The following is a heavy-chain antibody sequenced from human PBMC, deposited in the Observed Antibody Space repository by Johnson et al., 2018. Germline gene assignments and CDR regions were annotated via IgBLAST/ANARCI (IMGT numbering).Heavy chain of an antibody. CDR2: IIWNSGNL. D-gene: IGHD1-26*01. V-gene: IGHV3-9*01. Sequence: EVQLVESGGGLVQPGRSLRLSCAASGFTFEGCAMHWVRQAPTKGLDWVSHIIWNSGNLEYADSVKGRFTISRDDGKISLHLQMNSLRAEDTAVYYCARESSYSDAFDIWGQGTMVTVSS. CDR1: GFTFEGCA. CDR3: ARESSYSDAFDI. J-gene: IGHJ3*02.